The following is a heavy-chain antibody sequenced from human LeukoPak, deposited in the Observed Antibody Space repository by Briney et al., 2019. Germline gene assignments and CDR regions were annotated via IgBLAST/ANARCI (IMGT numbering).Heavy chain of an antibody. V-gene: IGHV4-34*01. J-gene: IGHJ3*02. D-gene: IGHD3-22*01. CDR1: GGSFSGYY. CDR2: INHSGST. Sequence: SETLSLTCAVYGGSFSGYYWSWIRQPPGKGLEWIGEINHSGSTNYNPSLKSRVTISVDTSKNQFSLKLSSVTAADTAVYYCAIDGGSNYYDSSGYYYTFDIWGQGTMVTVSS. CDR3: AIDGGSNYYDSSGYYYTFDI.